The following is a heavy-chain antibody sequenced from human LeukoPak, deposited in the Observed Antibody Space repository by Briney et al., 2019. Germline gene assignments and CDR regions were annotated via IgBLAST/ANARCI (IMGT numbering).Heavy chain of an antibody. Sequence: VKVSCKASGGTFSSYAISWVRQAPGQGLEWMGRIIPILGIANYAQKFQGRVTITADKSTSTAYMELSSLRSEDTAVYYCARDQNSGSYYSYWGQGTLVTVSS. J-gene: IGHJ4*02. CDR1: GGTFSSYA. D-gene: IGHD1-26*01. CDR3: ARDQNSGSYYSY. V-gene: IGHV1-69*04. CDR2: IIPILGIA.